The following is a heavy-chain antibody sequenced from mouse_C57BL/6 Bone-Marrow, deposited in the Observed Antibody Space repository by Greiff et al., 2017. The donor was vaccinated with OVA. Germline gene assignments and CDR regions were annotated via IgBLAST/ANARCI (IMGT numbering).Heavy chain of an antibody. D-gene: IGHD2-10*02. Sequence: QVQLQQPGAELVKPGASVKLSCKASGYTFTSYWMHWVKQRPGQGLEWIGMIHPNSGSTNYNEKFKSKATLTVDKSSSTAYMQLSSLTSEDSAVYYCARGGYGNYVRFAYWGQGTLVTVSA. CDR3: ARGGYGNYVRFAY. CDR2: IHPNSGST. V-gene: IGHV1-64*01. J-gene: IGHJ3*01. CDR1: GYTFTSYW.